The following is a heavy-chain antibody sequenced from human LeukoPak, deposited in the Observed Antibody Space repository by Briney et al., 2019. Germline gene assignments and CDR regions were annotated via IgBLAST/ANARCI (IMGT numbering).Heavy chain of an antibody. Sequence: GASVKVSCKASGYTFTGYYMHWVRQAPGQGLEWMGRINPNSGGTNYAQKFQGRVTMTRDTSTSTAYMELSRLRSDDTAVYYCARPGPDYYDSSGYYCWGRGTLVTVSS. CDR1: GYTFTGYY. D-gene: IGHD3-22*01. V-gene: IGHV1-2*06. CDR2: INPNSGGT. J-gene: IGHJ4*02. CDR3: ARPGPDYYDSSGYYC.